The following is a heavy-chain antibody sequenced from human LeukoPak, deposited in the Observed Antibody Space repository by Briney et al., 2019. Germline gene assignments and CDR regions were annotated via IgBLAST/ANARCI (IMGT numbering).Heavy chain of an antibody. J-gene: IGHJ4*02. V-gene: IGHV3-11*04. CDR1: GFTFSDYY. CDR3: TRDGYGSHDY. Sequence: GGSLRLSCAASGFTFSDYYMSWIRQAPGKGLEWVSYISSSGSTIYYADSVKGRFTISTDTAKNSLYLQMNSLRAADTAWYYCTRDGYGSHDYWGQGTLVTVSS. D-gene: IGHD5-24*01. CDR2: ISSSGSTI.